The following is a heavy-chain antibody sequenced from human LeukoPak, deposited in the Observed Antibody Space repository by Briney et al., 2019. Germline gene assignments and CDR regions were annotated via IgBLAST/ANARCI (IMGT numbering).Heavy chain of an antibody. CDR2: INYSGST. J-gene: IGHJ5*02. CDR1: GGSIHSGGYY. CDR3: AREIGSSSFWFDP. V-gene: IGHV4-31*03. D-gene: IGHD6-13*01. Sequence: SETLSLTCTVSGGSIHSGGYYWSWLHQHPGKGLEWIGYINYSGSTYYNPSLKSRVAMSVDMSKNQFSLRLTSVSAADTAVYYCAREIGSSSFWFDPWGQGTLVTVSS.